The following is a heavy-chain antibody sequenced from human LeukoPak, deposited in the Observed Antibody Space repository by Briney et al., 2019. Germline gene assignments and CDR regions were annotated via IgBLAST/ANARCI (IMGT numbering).Heavy chain of an antibody. CDR2: ISSSSSYI. J-gene: IGHJ5*02. CDR3: ARVISAAGFNWFDP. V-gene: IGHV3-21*01. Sequence: PGGSLRLSCAASGFIFSSYSMNWVRQAPGKGLEWVSCISSSSSYIYYADSVKGRFTITRDNAKNSLYLQMNSLRAEDTAVYYCARVISAAGFNWFDPWGQGALVTVSS. CDR1: GFIFSSYS. D-gene: IGHD6-13*01.